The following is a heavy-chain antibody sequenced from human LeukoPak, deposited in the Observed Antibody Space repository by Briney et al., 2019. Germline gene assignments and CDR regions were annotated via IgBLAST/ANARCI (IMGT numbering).Heavy chain of an antibody. CDR3: ARGRPFWSGYFNY. Sequence: PSETLSLTCAVSGGSISSSNWWSWVRQPPGKGLEWIGEIFHSGSTNYNPSLKSRVTISVDKSKNQFSLKLSSVTAADTAVYYCARGRPFWSGYFNYWGQGTLVTVSS. CDR1: GGSISSSNW. CDR2: IFHSGST. D-gene: IGHD3-3*01. J-gene: IGHJ4*02. V-gene: IGHV4-4*02.